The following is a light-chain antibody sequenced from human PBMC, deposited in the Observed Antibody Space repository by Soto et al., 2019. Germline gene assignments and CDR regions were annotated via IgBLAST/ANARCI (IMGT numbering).Light chain of an antibody. CDR1: QSVSNW. CDR3: QQYYSYWT. Sequence: DIQMTQSPSTLSASVGDRVTITCRASQSVSNWLAWYQQKSGKAPKLLIYDASSLQSGVPSRFSGSGSGTEFALTLSSLQPDDFATYYCQQYYSYWTFGQGTKVEIK. CDR2: DAS. J-gene: IGKJ1*01. V-gene: IGKV1-5*01.